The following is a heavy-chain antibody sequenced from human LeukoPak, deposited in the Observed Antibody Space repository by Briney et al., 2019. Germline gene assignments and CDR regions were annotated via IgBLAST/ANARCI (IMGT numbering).Heavy chain of an antibody. Sequence: PSETLSLTCTVSGYSISSGYYWAWIRQPPRKGLQWIGNIYHSGNTYYNPSLKSRVSISVDTSKNQFSLRLTSVTAADTAVYYCARDKIAVAAYYFDYWGQGTLVTVSS. CDR1: GYSISSGYY. J-gene: IGHJ4*02. CDR3: ARDKIAVAAYYFDY. CDR2: IYHSGNT. D-gene: IGHD6-19*01. V-gene: IGHV4-38-2*02.